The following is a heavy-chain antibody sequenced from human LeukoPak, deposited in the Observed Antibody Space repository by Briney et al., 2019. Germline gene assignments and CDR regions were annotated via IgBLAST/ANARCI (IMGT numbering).Heavy chain of an antibody. J-gene: IGHJ5*02. CDR1: GFTFSDYY. Sequence: GGSLRLSCAASGFTFSDYYMSWIRQAPGKGLEWVSYISGSSSNTKYADSVKGRFTISRDNAKNSLYLQMNYLRAEDTAVHYCARDSAHIVVVPAVIPPSLDNWFDPWGQGTLVTVSS. D-gene: IGHD2-2*01. CDR3: ARDSAHIVVVPAVIPPSLDNWFDP. V-gene: IGHV3-11*05. CDR2: ISGSSSNT.